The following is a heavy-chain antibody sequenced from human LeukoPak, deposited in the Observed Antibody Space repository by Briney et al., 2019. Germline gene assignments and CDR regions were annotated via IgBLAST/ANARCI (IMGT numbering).Heavy chain of an antibody. V-gene: IGHV3-23*01. CDR2: LTDSGDAT. CDR3: ARGYSHNSGGWLDP. J-gene: IGHJ5*02. CDR1: GFNFFTYG. D-gene: IGHD5-12*01. Sequence: GGSLRLSCAASGFNFFTYGMHWVRQAPGTGLEWVGSLTDSGDATYYADSVKGRLTISRDNSNSTLYLHISGLRDEDTAVYYCARGYSHNSGGWLDPWGQGTLVTVSS.